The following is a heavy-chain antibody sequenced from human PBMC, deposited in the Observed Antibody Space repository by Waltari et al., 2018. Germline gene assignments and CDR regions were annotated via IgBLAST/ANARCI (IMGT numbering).Heavy chain of an antibody. V-gene: IGHV3-48*03. J-gene: IGHJ4*02. D-gene: IGHD6-19*01. Sequence: EVQLVESGGGLVQPGGSLRLSCVASGFPFRTYEMNWVRQAPGEGLQWMSYIATRDGFISYADSVKGRFTVSRDNARNSLYLQMDSLRAEDTALYYCVREAPDVAGPSTTLDYWGQGTLVTVSS. CDR1: GFPFRTYE. CDR2: IATRDGFI. CDR3: VREAPDVAGPSTTLDY.